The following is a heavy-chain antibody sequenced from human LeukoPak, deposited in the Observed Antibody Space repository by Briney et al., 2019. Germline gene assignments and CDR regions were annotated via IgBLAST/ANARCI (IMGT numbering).Heavy chain of an antibody. V-gene: IGHV3-30*03. J-gene: IGHJ4*02. CDR2: IADDGGVK. D-gene: IGHD3-3*01. Sequence: GGSLRLSCVASGITFSRHGMDWVRQAPGKGLEWVAVIADDGGVKQYADSVKGLFTVSRYNSKSTLYLQMHSLSVEDTAIYYCAREATWGEWYFDHWGQGTPVTVSS. CDR3: AREATWGEWYFDH. CDR1: GITFSRHG.